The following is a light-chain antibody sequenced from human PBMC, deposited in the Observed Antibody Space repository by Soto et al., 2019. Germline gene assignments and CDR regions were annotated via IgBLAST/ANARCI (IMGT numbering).Light chain of an antibody. CDR1: SSDIGSYNY. CDR3: ASFTTTSTRV. Sequence: QSALTQPASVSGSPGQSITVSCTGTSSDIGSYNYVSWYQQHPGKAPKLTIYEVNNRPSGVSNRFSGSKSGNTASLTVSGLQAEDEADYYCASFTTTSTRVFGTGTKVTV. CDR2: EVN. J-gene: IGLJ1*01. V-gene: IGLV2-14*01.